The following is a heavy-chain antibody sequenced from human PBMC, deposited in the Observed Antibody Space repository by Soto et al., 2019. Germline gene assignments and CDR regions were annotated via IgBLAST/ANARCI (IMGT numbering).Heavy chain of an antibody. Sequence: EEQLAESGGGMVQPGGSLRLSCVASGFTFSSYDMHWVRQDPGKGLEYVSSMSSNGGTTYYGNSVKVRFTISRDNSKNRLYRQMGSLRAEERAVYYCVTRVSGNYDYWGQETLITVSS. CDR2: MSSNGGTT. J-gene: IGHJ4*02. V-gene: IGHV3-64*01. D-gene: IGHD1-7*01. CDR3: VTRVSGNYDY. CDR1: GFTFSSYD.